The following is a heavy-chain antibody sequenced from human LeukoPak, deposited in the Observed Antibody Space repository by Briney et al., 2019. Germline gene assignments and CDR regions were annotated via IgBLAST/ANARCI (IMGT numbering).Heavy chain of an antibody. Sequence: GGSLRLSCAASGFTFSSYGMHWVRQAPGKGLEWVAFIRYDGSNKYYADPVKGRFTISRDNSKNTLYLQMNSLRAEDTAVYYCARGPGGYDSSGYYWGDFDYWGQGTLVTVSS. D-gene: IGHD3-22*01. CDR1: GFTFSSYG. CDR3: ARGPGGYDSSGYYWGDFDY. J-gene: IGHJ4*02. V-gene: IGHV3-30*02. CDR2: IRYDGSNK.